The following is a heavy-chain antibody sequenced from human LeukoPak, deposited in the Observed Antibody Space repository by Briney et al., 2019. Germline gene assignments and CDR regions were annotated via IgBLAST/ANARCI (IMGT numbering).Heavy chain of an antibody. V-gene: IGHV3-7*01. D-gene: IGHD6-13*01. CDR3: ARDGVAAGIYFDY. J-gene: IGHJ4*02. Sequence: NLSHDGVEPYFVGAVNGRFTISRDNAQNSLYLQMTSLRAEDTAVYYCARDGVAAGIYFDYWGQGALVTVSS. CDR2: LSHDGVEP.